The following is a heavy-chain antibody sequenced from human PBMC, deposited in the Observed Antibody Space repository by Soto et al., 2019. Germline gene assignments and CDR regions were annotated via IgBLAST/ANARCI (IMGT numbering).Heavy chain of an antibody. CDR2: VRSKYNSYAT. Sequence: EVQLVESGGGLVQPGGSLKLSCAASGFTFSASAMHWVRQASGKGLEWVGRVRSKYNSYATAYGASVKGRFTISRDDSKNTVYLEMIRLKTEDTAVYYCTIQDPVRVVENDAFDAWGQGTMVTVSS. D-gene: IGHD2-21*01. CDR3: TIQDPVRVVENDAFDA. CDR1: GFTFSASA. J-gene: IGHJ3*01. V-gene: IGHV3-73*01.